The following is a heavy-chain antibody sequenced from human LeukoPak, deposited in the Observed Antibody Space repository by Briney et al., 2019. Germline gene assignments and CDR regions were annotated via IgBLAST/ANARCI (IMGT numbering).Heavy chain of an antibody. V-gene: IGHV1-8*01. D-gene: IGHD1-26*01. Sequence: GASVKVSCKASGYTFTSYDINWVRQAAGQGLEWMGWMNPNSGNTGYAQKFQGRVTMTRNTSISTAYMELSSLRSEDTAVYYCASWWELHTASNGPPAFDIWGQGTMVTVSS. J-gene: IGHJ3*02. CDR3: ASWWELHTASNGPPAFDI. CDR1: GYTFTSYD. CDR2: MNPNSGNT.